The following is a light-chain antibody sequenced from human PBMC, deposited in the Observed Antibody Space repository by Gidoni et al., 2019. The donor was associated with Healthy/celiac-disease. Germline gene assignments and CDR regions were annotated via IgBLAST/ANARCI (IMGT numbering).Light chain of an antibody. Sequence: EIGLTQSPGNLSLSPGARATLSCRASQSVSSCYLAWYQQKPDQSPSLLLYGSYSRAPGIPDRFSGSGSGTDFPLTISRLGPEDFAVYYWQQCDSSRRTFGQGTKVEIK. V-gene: IGKV3-20*01. CDR3: QQCDSSRRT. CDR2: GSY. CDR1: QSVSSCY. J-gene: IGKJ1*01.